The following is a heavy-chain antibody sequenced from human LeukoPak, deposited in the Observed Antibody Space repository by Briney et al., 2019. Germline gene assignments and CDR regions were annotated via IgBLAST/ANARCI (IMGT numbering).Heavy chain of an antibody. V-gene: IGHV1-69*13. Sequence: ASVKVSCKASGYTFTSYYMHWVRQAPGQGLEWMGGIIPIFGTANYAQKFQGRVTITADESTSTAYMELSSLRSEDTAVYYCAREQWLVQGGYYYYYGMDVWGQGTTVTVSS. CDR1: GYTFTSYY. CDR3: AREQWLVQGGYYYYYGMDV. CDR2: IIPIFGTA. J-gene: IGHJ6*02. D-gene: IGHD6-19*01.